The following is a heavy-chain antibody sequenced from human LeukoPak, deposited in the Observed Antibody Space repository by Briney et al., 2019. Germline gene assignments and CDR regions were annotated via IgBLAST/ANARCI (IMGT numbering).Heavy chain of an antibody. D-gene: IGHD5/OR15-5a*01. CDR3: ARDRRLDFYYYMDV. J-gene: IGHJ6*03. Sequence: PGGSLRLSCAASGFNPRTHWMSWVRQAPGKGLEWGANINLDGSETYYVDSVKGRFTISRDNAKDSLYLQMNSLRADDTAVYYCARDRRLDFYYYMDVWGKGTTVTVSS. V-gene: IGHV3-7*01. CDR1: GFNPRTHW. CDR2: INLDGSET.